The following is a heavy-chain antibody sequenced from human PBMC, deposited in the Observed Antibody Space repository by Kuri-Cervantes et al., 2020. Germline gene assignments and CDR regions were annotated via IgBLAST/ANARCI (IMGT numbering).Heavy chain of an antibody. V-gene: IGHV3-NL1*01. CDR1: GFTFSSYG. Sequence: GGSLRLSCAASGFTFSSYGMHWVRHVPGTGPEWVSAISGSGDRKYYADSVKGRFTISRDNSKNTLYLQMNSLRAEDTAVYYCARGGGIQLWLFPFDYWGQGTLVTVSS. D-gene: IGHD5-18*01. CDR3: ARGGGIQLWLFPFDY. J-gene: IGHJ4*02. CDR2: ISGSGDRK.